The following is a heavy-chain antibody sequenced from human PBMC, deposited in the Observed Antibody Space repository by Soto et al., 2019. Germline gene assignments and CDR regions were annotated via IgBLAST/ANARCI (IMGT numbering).Heavy chain of an antibody. D-gene: IGHD3-16*01. J-gene: IGHJ3*02. CDR1: GGTFSSYA. CDR3: ARAPTPMITSHDAAFDI. CDR2: IIPIFGTA. Sequence: QVQLVQSGAEVKKPGSSVEVSCKASGGTFSSYAISWVRQAPGQGLEWMGGIIPIFGTANYAQKFQGRVTITADESTSTAYMELSSLRSEDTAVYYCARAPTPMITSHDAAFDIWGQGTMVTVSS. V-gene: IGHV1-69*12.